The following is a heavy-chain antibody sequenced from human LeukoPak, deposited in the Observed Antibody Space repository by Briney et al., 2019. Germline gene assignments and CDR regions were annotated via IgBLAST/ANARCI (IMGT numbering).Heavy chain of an antibody. Sequence: PGGSLRLSCAASGFTFSSYSMSWVRQAPGKGLEWVSYISSSSSTIYYADSVKGRFTISRDNAKNSLYLQMNSLRDEDTAVYYCARDGVVVVAATSGGYYGMAVWGQGTTVTVSS. D-gene: IGHD2-15*01. V-gene: IGHV3-48*02. J-gene: IGHJ6*01. CDR1: GFTFSSYS. CDR3: ARDGVVVVAATSGGYYGMAV. CDR2: ISSSSSTI.